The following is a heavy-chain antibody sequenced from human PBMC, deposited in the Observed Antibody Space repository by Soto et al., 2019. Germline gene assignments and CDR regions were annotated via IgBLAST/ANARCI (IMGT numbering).Heavy chain of an antibody. CDR3: ARGDSTDCSNGVCSFFYNHDMDV. CDR2: INPKSGGT. J-gene: IGHJ6*02. V-gene: IGHV1-2*04. Sequence: ASVKVFCKASGYSFTDYHIHWVRQAPGQGLEWLGRINPKSGGTSTAQKFQGWVTMTTDTSISTASMELTRLTSDDTAIYYCARGDSTDCSNGVCSFFYNHDMDVWGQGTTVTVSS. D-gene: IGHD2-8*01. CDR1: GYSFTDYH.